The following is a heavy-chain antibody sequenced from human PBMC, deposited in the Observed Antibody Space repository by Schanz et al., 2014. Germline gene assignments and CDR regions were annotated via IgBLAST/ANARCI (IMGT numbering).Heavy chain of an antibody. Sequence: VQLVESGGGLVQPGGSLRLSCAASGFTFTGHWMSWVRQAPGRGLEWVAVILYHGSERYYADSVKGRFTISRDNSKNTLYLQMNSLRTEDTAVYFCAKSYDTSGYSGFDYWGQGTLVTVSS. CDR3: AKSYDTSGYSGFDY. D-gene: IGHD3-22*01. J-gene: IGHJ4*02. CDR2: ILYHGSER. V-gene: IGHV3-30*18. CDR1: GFTFTGHW.